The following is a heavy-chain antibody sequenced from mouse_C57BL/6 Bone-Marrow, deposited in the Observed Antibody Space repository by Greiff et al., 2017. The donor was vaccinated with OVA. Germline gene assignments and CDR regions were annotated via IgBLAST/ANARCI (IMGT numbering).Heavy chain of an antibody. Sequence: EVQLQQSGPVLVKPGASVKMSCKASGYTFTDYYMNWVKQSHGKSLEWIGVINPYNGGTSYNQKFKGKATLTVDTSSSTAYMELNSLTSEDSAVYYCARGRVYGPYWYFDVWGTGTTVTVSS. CDR2: INPYNGGT. V-gene: IGHV1-19*01. CDR1: GYTFTDYY. CDR3: ARGRVYGPYWYFDV. D-gene: IGHD1-1*02. J-gene: IGHJ1*03.